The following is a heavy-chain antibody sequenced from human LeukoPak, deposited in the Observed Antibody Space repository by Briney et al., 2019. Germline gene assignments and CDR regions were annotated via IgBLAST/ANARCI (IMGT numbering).Heavy chain of an antibody. J-gene: IGHJ4*02. D-gene: IGHD1-26*01. CDR3: ARAAYSGSYHSDY. V-gene: IGHV4-61*01. Sequence: SETLTLTCTVSGGSVNSGSYYWNWIRQPPGKGLEWIGYIYYSGSTNYNPSLKSRVTISVDTSKNQFSLKLSSVTAADTAVYYCARAAYSGSYHSDYWGQGTLVTVSS. CDR1: GGSVNSGSYY. CDR2: IYYSGST.